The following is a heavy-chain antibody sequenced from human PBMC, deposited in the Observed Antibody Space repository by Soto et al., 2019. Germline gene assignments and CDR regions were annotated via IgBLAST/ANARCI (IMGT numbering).Heavy chain of an antibody. D-gene: IGHD1-26*01. CDR1: GFSFHDYV. CDR3: VTPNSDSFSEGFNL. J-gene: IGHJ3*01. V-gene: IGHV3-9*01. Sequence: EVKLVESGGGLVQPGRSLRLSCAASGFSFHDYVMHWVRQAPGKGLEWVSGISYNSRVIDYADSAKGRFTISRDNAENSLYLQMNSLTPEDTALYYCVTPNSDSFSEGFNLWGQGTMVTVSS. CDR2: ISYNSRVI.